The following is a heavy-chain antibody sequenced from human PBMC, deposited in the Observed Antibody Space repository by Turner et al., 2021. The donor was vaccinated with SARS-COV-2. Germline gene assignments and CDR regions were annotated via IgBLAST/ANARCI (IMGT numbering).Heavy chain of an antibody. CDR3: ARLMDTAMDYYGTDV. Sequence: QLQLQESGPGRVKPSETLSLTCTVSGGSISSSSYYWGWIRQPPGKGLEWIGNINYSGSAYYNPSLKSRVTISVDPSKNQFSLKLTSVTAADTAVYYCARLMDTAMDYYGTDVWGQGTTVTVSS. V-gene: IGHV4-39*01. CDR2: INYSGSA. CDR1: GGSISSSSYY. D-gene: IGHD5-18*01. J-gene: IGHJ6*02.